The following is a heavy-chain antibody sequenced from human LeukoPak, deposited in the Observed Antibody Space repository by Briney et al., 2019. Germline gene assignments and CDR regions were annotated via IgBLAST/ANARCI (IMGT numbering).Heavy chain of an antibody. Sequence: SETLSLTCAVSGYSISSGYYWGWIRQPPGKGLEWIGCISHSGSTYYNPSLMSRLTISLDTSKNQLSLRLTSVTAADTAVYYCARGMAAAADYWGQGTLVTVSS. CDR2: ISHSGST. CDR3: ARGMAAAADY. V-gene: IGHV4-38-2*01. J-gene: IGHJ4*02. D-gene: IGHD6-13*01. CDR1: GYSISSGYY.